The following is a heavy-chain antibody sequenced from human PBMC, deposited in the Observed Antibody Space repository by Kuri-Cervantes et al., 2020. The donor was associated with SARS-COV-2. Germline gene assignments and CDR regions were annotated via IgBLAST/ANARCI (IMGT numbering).Heavy chain of an antibody. D-gene: IGHD6-13*01. V-gene: IGHV4-39*01. J-gene: IGHJ4*02. CDR1: GGSISSSSYY. CDR3: ARLKFSSSREYYFDY. Sequence: SETLSLTCTVSGGSISSSSYYWGWIRQPPGNGLEWIGSIYYSGGTYYNPSPKSRVPISVDTSKNQFPLKLHSVTAADTAVYYCARLKFSSSREYYFDYWGQGTLVTVSS. CDR2: IYYSGGT.